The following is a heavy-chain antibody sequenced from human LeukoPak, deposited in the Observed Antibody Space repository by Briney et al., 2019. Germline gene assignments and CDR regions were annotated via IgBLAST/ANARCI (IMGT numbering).Heavy chain of an antibody. J-gene: IGHJ3*02. CDR3: ARRKYTTTYYYDSSGPIYAFDI. Sequence: SETLSLTCTVSGGSISSYYWSWIRQPPGKGLEWIGYIYYSGSTNYNPSLKSRVTISVDTSKNQFSLKLSSVTAADTAVYYCARRKYTTTYYYDSSGPIYAFDIWGQGTMVTVSS. CDR2: IYYSGST. CDR1: GGSISSYY. D-gene: IGHD3-22*01. V-gene: IGHV4-59*12.